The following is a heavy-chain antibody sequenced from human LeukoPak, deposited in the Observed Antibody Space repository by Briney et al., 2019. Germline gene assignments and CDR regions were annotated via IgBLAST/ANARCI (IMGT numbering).Heavy chain of an antibody. J-gene: IGHJ4*02. CDR2: ISPSGGST. Sequence: ASVKVSCKALGYTFTSNYMHWVRQAPGQGPEWMGVISPSGGSTTYAQKFQGRVTLTRDMSTSTDYLELSSLRSEDTAVYYCATSRDGYTSFDYWGQGTLVTVSS. D-gene: IGHD5-24*01. CDR3: ATSRDGYTSFDY. CDR1: GYTFTSNY. V-gene: IGHV1-46*01.